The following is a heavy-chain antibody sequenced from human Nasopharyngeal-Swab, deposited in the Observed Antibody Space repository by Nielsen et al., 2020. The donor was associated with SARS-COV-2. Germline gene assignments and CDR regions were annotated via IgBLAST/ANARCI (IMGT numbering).Heavy chain of an antibody. D-gene: IGHD2-21*02. CDR2: ISSSGSTI. Sequence: GGSLRLSCAASGFTFSSYEMNWVRQAPGKGLEWVSYISSSGSTIYYADSVKGRFTISRDNAKNSLYLQMNSLRAEDTAVYYCARGGGHIVVVTAFDYWGQGTLVTVPS. J-gene: IGHJ4*02. V-gene: IGHV3-48*03. CDR3: ARGGGHIVVVTAFDY. CDR1: GFTFSSYE.